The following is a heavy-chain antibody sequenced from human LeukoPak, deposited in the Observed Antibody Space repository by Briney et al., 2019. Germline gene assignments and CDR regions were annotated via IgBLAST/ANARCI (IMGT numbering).Heavy chain of an antibody. Sequence: SETLSLTCAGSAGSFSGYYWSWIRQPPGKGLEWIGEINHSGSTNYNPSLKSRVTISVDTSKNQFSLKLSSVTAADTAVYYCARGISNYVAWFDPWGQGTLVTVSS. CDR1: AGSFSGYY. J-gene: IGHJ5*02. D-gene: IGHD4-11*01. V-gene: IGHV4-34*01. CDR2: INHSGST. CDR3: ARGISNYVAWFDP.